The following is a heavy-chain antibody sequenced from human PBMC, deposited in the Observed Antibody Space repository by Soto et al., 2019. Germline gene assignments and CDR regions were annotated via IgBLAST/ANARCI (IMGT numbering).Heavy chain of an antibody. J-gene: IGHJ5*02. CDR3: ARQPYDSSGYYYGA. CDR1: AGSISRSNYY. CDR2: MYSNGNT. Sequence: QLQLQESGPGLVKPSETLSLTCTVSAGSISRSNYYWGWIRQPPGKGLEWIGSMYSNGNTYYNPSLKSRVTISVDTSKNQFSLKLTSVTAADTAVYYCARQPYDSSGYYYGAWGQGTLVTVSS. D-gene: IGHD3-22*01. V-gene: IGHV4-39*01.